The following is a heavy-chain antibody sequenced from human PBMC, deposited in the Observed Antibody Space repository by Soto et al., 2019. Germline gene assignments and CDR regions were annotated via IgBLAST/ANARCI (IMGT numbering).Heavy chain of an antibody. Sequence: PGLLQKICCKGSWGNCTSYWSGWVRQMPGKGLEWMGIIYPGDSDTRYSPSFQGQVTISADKSISTAYLQWSSLKASDTAMYYCASSSGYDLVWYWGQGTLVTVSS. D-gene: IGHD5-12*01. CDR1: WGNCTSYW. CDR3: ASSSGYDLVWY. J-gene: IGHJ4*02. CDR2: IYPGDSDT. V-gene: IGHV5-51*01.